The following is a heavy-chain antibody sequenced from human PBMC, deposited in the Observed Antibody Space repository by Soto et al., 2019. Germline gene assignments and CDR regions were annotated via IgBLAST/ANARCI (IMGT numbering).Heavy chain of an antibody. CDR2: VYYSGTT. CDR1: GGSIRNGDYY. Sequence: SETLSLTCTVSGGSIRNGDYYWGWIRQPPGKGLEWVGYVYYSGTTYSHPSLNSRVSISVDTSENQFSLRLTSVTAADTAVYYCVTVNLVGAAYYFDYWGPGTLVTVSS. J-gene: IGHJ4*02. CDR3: VTVNLVGAAYYFDY. V-gene: IGHV4-30-4*01. D-gene: IGHD1-26*01.